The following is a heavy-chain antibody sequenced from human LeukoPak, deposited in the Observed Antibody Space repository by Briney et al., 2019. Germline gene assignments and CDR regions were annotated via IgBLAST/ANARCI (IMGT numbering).Heavy chain of an antibody. D-gene: IGHD6-19*01. CDR3: ARLGSGWGYYY. Sequence: PSETLSLTCTVSGGSISSYYWSWIRPPPGKGLEWIGYIYYSGSTNYNPSLKSRVTISVDTSKNQFSLKLSSVTAADTAVYYCARLGSGWGYYYWGQGTLVTVSS. CDR2: IYYSGST. CDR1: GGSISSYY. J-gene: IGHJ4*02. V-gene: IGHV4-59*08.